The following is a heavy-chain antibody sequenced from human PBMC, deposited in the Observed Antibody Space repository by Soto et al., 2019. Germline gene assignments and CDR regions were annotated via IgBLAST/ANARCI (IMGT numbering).Heavy chain of an antibody. V-gene: IGHV4-59*01. CDR1: GGSISSYY. J-gene: IGHJ4*02. CDR2: MYYSGST. D-gene: IGHD3-10*01. CDR3: ARAPRGNYGYPSYFDY. Sequence: SETLSLTCTVSGGSISSYYWSWIRQPSGKGLEWIWYMYYSGSTNYNPSLKSRVTISVDTSKNQFSLKLSSVTAADTAVYYCARAPRGNYGYPSYFDYWGQGTLVTVSS.